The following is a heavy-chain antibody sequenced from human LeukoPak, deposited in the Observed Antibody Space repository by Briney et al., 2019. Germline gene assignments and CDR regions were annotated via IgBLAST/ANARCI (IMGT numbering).Heavy chain of an antibody. CDR2: ISSSSSYI. CDR3: AKNYYDSSGYFDY. Sequence: GGSLRLSCAASGFTFSSYSMNWVRQAPGKGLEWVSSISSSSSYIYYADSVKGRFTISRDNAKNTLYLQMNSLRAEDTAVYYCAKNYYDSSGYFDYWGQGTLVTVSS. J-gene: IGHJ4*02. V-gene: IGHV3-21*04. D-gene: IGHD3-22*01. CDR1: GFTFSSYS.